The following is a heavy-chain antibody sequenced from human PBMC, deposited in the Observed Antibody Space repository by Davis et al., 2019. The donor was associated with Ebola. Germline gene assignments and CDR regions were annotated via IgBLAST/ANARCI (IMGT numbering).Heavy chain of an antibody. CDR1: GFTFSDYY. CDR3: ARSPTQGLIYFDY. V-gene: IGHV3-53*04. J-gene: IGHJ4*02. CDR2: ISSSGST. Sequence: PGGSLRLSCAASGFTFSDYYMSWIRQAPGKGLEWVSYISSSGSTYYADSVKGRFTISRHNSKNTLYLQMNSLRAEDTAVYYCARSPTQGLIYFDYWGQGTLVTVSS.